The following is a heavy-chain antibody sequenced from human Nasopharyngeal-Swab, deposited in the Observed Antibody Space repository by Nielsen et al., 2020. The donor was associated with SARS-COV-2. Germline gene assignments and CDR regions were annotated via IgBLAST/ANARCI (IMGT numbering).Heavy chain of an antibody. CDR3: ARHQGSSGWFFFDF. Sequence: GGSLRLSCAASGFTFSSYAMSWVRQAPPKGLEWVSAISTGAVSTFYAASVKGRFTISRDDSRTTLYLQMNSLRAEDTAVYYCARHQGSSGWFFFDFWGQGTLVTVSS. D-gene: IGHD6-19*01. CDR1: GFTFSSYA. V-gene: IGHV3-23*01. J-gene: IGHJ4*02. CDR2: ISTGAVST.